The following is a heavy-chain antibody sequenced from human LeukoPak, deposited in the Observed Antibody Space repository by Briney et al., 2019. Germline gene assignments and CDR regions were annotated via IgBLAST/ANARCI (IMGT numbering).Heavy chain of an antibody. J-gene: IGHJ3*02. CDR3: ARGQQLIHAFDI. D-gene: IGHD6-13*01. Sequence: ASVKVSCKASGYTFTSNGFSWVRHPPAQGLEWVGLISAYNGDTNYDQHPLGRVTMTTDTSTSRAYMELRSLRSDDTAVYYCARGQQLIHAFDIWGQGTMVNVSS. V-gene: IGHV1-18*01. CDR2: ISAYNGDT. CDR1: GYTFTSNG.